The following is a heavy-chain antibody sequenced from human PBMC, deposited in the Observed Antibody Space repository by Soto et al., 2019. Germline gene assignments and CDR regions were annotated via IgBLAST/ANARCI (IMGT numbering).Heavy chain of an antibody. V-gene: IGHV7-4-1*01. Sequence: QVQLVQSGSELKKPGASVKVSCKASGYTFTSYAMNWVRQAPGQGLEWMGWINTNTGNPTYAQGFTGRFVFSLDTSVSTAYMQICSLKAEETAVYYCARDPEAYDILTGYSHYYYYMDVGGKGTTVTGSS. CDR2: INTNTGNP. D-gene: IGHD3-9*01. CDR3: ARDPEAYDILTGYSHYYYYMDV. CDR1: GYTFTSYA. J-gene: IGHJ6*03.